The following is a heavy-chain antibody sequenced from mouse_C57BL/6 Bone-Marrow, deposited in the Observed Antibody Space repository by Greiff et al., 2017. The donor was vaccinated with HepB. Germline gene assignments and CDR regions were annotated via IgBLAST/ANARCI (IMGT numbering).Heavy chain of an antibody. CDR2: IWRGGST. V-gene: IGHV2-5*01. CDR1: GFSLTSYG. CDR3: ATSNYYGSSYGWYFDV. D-gene: IGHD1-1*01. J-gene: IGHJ1*03. Sequence: VQLQQSGPGLVQPSQSLSITCTVSGFSLTSYGVHWVRQSPGKGLEWLGVIWRGGSTDYNAAFMSRLSITKDNSKSQVFFKMNSLQADDTAIYYCATSNYYGSSYGWYFDVWGTGTTVTVSS.